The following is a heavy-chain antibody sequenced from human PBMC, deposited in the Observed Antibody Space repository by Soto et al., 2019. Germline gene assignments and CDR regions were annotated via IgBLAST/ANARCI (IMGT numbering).Heavy chain of an antibody. J-gene: IGHJ6*02. CDR1: GFTFSSYA. CDR3: AKKQGSSSRLYYSGLDV. D-gene: IGHD6-6*01. CDR2: ISGSGGST. V-gene: IGHV3-23*01. Sequence: EVQLLESGGGLVQPGGSLRLSCEASGFTFSSYAMSWVRQAPGKGLEWVSVISGSGGSTYYADSVKGRFTISRDNSKNTLYLQMNSLRAEDTAVYYCAKKQGSSSRLYYSGLDVCGQGTTVTVSS.